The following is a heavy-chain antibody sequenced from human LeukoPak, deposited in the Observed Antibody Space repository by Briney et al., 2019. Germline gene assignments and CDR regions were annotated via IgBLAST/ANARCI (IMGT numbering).Heavy chain of an antibody. V-gene: IGHV3-48*01. Sequence: PGRSLRLSCAASGFTFSSYGMNWVRQAPGKGLEWVSYISSSSSTIYYADSVKGRFTISRDNAKNSLYLQMNSLRAEDTAVYYCARGAYYYEDWGQGTLVTVSS. D-gene: IGHD3-22*01. CDR3: ARGAYYYED. CDR2: ISSSSSTI. J-gene: IGHJ4*02. CDR1: GFTFSSYG.